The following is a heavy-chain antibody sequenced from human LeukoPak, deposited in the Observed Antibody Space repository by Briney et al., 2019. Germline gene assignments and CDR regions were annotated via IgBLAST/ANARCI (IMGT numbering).Heavy chain of an antibody. CDR3: AKAGDSSGYYYEFDY. D-gene: IGHD3-22*01. CDR2: ISGSGGST. Sequence: GGSLRLSCAASGFTFSSYAMSWVRQAPGKGLEWVSDISGSGGSTYYADSVKGRFTISRDNSKNTLYLQMNSLRAEDTAVYYCAKAGDSSGYYYEFDYWGQGTLVTVSS. J-gene: IGHJ4*02. CDR1: GFTFSSYA. V-gene: IGHV3-23*01.